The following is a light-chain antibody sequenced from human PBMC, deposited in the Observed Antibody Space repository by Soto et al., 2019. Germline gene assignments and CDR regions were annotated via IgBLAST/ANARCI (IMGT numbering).Light chain of an antibody. J-gene: IGLJ1*01. CDR3: SSYTSSSTLGYV. CDR1: SSDVGGYNY. V-gene: IGLV2-14*01. CDR2: DVS. Sequence: QSVLTQPASGSGFPGQSITISCTGTSSDVGGYNYVSWYQQHPGKAPKLMIYDVSNRPSGVSNRFSGSKSGNTASLTISGLQAEDEADYYCSSYTSSSTLGYVFGTGTKVTVL.